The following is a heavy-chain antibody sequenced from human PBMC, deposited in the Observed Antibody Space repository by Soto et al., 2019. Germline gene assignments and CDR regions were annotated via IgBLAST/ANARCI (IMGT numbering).Heavy chain of an antibody. CDR3: ARVRIAEWWSLAKEGDAFDI. D-gene: IGHD2-15*01. J-gene: IGHJ3*02. CDR2: IYYSGST. V-gene: IGHV4-59*01. Sequence: SETLSLTCTVSGGSISSYYWSWIRQPPGKGLEWIGYIYYSGSTNYNPSLKSRVTISVDTSKNQFSLKLSSVTAADTAVYYCARVRIAEWWSLAKEGDAFDIWGQGTMVPVSS. CDR1: GGSISSYY.